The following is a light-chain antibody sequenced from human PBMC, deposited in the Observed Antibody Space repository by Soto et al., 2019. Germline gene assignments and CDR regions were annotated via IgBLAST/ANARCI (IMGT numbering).Light chain of an antibody. V-gene: IGKV3-20*01. Sequence: EIVLTQSPGTLSLSPGERATLSCRASQSVSSSYLAWYQQKPGQAPRLLIYGASSRATGIPERFSGSGSGTDFTLTISRLEPEYFAVYYCQQYCCSPPWTFGQGTKVEIK. CDR2: GAS. J-gene: IGKJ1*01. CDR3: QQYCCSPPWT. CDR1: QSVSSSY.